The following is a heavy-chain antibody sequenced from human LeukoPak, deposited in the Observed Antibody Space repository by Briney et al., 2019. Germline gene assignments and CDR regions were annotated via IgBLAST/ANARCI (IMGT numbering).Heavy chain of an antibody. CDR1: GGSISSSNW. Sequence: SGTLSLTCAVSGGSISSSNWWSWVRQPPGKGLEWIGQIYYSGSANYNPSLKSRVTISIDTSKNQFSLKLNSVTAADTAVYYCAAESERWLLRSWGQGTLVTVSS. J-gene: IGHJ4*02. CDR3: AAESERWLLRS. V-gene: IGHV4-4*02. CDR2: IYYSGSA. D-gene: IGHD6-19*01.